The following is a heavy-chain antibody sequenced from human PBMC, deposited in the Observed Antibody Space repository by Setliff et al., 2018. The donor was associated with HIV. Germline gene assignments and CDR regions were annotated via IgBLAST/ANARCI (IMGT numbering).Heavy chain of an antibody. J-gene: IGHJ5*02. V-gene: IGHV4-61*10. CDR3: ARVARVHPFDP. Sequence: SETLSLTCTVSGGSINSGAYLWAWIRQPAGKGLEWIGYVYSNGNTDYNPSLKSRVTISVDTSKNQFSLKLPSVTAADTAVYYCARVARVHPFDPWGQGTLVTVSS. CDR2: VYSNGNT. CDR1: GGSINSGAYL.